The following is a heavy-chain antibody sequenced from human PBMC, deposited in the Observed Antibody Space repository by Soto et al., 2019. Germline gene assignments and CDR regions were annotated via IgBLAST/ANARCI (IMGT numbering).Heavy chain of an antibody. Sequence: GESLKISCKGSGYSFTSYWINWVRQMPGKGLEWMGIIYPGDSDTRYSPSFQGQVTISADKSIDTAYLQWRSLKASDTAVYYCARHHGSPGSYFGLDVWGQGTTVTVSS. V-gene: IGHV5-51*01. J-gene: IGHJ6*02. D-gene: IGHD6-13*01. CDR2: IYPGDSDT. CDR1: GYSFTSYW. CDR3: ARHHGSPGSYFGLDV.